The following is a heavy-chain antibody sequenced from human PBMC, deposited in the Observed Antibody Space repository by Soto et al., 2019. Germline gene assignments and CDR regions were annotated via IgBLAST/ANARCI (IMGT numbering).Heavy chain of an antibody. CDR3: ARSGLRSRYCSGGRCYSSFDF. J-gene: IGHJ4*02. Sequence: QVQLVQSGAEVKKPGSSVKVSCKASGGTFSRHPIGWVRQAPGQGLEWMGGIIPVFATATYTQKFQGRVTITADESASTAYMELRRLSSEDTAVYYCARSGLRSRYCSGGRCYSSFDFWGQGTVVTVPS. D-gene: IGHD2-15*01. V-gene: IGHV1-69*01. CDR2: IIPVFATA. CDR1: GGTFSRHP.